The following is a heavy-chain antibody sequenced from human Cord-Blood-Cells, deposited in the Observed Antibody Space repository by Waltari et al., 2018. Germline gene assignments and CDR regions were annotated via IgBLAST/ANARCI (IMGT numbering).Heavy chain of an antibody. J-gene: IGHJ4*02. V-gene: IGHV3-21*01. CDR3: ARRYGDYFFDY. CDR1: GFTFSSYS. D-gene: IGHD4-17*01. CDR2: ISSSSSYI. Sequence: EVQLVESGGGLVKPGGSLRLSCAASGFTFSSYSLNCVRQAPGKGLEWVSSISSSSSYIYYADSVKGRFTISRDNAKNSLYLQMNSLRAEDTAVYYCARRYGDYFFDYWGQGTLVTVSS.